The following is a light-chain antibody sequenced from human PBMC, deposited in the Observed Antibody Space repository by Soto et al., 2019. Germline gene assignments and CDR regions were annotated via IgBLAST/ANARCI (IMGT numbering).Light chain of an antibody. CDR2: GAS. J-gene: IGKJ5*01. Sequence: EIVMTQSPATLSVSPGERATLSCRASQSVSSNLAWYQQKPGQAPRLLIYGASTRATGIPGRFSGSRSGTEFSLTISSLQSEDFAVYYCQQSDTWPTFGQGTRLEIK. CDR1: QSVSSN. V-gene: IGKV3-15*01. CDR3: QQSDTWPT.